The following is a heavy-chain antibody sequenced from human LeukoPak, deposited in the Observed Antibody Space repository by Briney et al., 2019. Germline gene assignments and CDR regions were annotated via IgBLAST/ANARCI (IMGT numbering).Heavy chain of an antibody. D-gene: IGHD2-2*01. V-gene: IGHV1-18*01. CDR1: GYSFSSYG. Sequence: ASVKVSCKASGYSFSSYGISWVRQAPGQGLEWMGWISAYNGNTNYAQKLQGRVTMTTDTSTSTAYMEVRSLRSDDTAVYYGASNRCSSTSCYDDSWGQGTLVTVSS. CDR2: ISAYNGNT. CDR3: ASNRCSSTSCYDDS. J-gene: IGHJ4*02.